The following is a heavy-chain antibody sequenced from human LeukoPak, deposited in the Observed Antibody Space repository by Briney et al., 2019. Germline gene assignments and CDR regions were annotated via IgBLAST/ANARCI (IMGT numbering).Heavy chain of an antibody. CDR3: ARKYYDILTGYHYFNWFDP. D-gene: IGHD3-9*01. V-gene: IGHV4-39*01. J-gene: IGHJ5*02. Sequence: SETLSLTCTVSGGSISSSSYYWGWIRPPPGKGLEWIGSIYYSGSTYYNPSLKSRVTISVDTSKNQFSLKLSSVTAADTAVYYCARKYYDILTGYHYFNWFDPWGQGTLVTVSS. CDR1: GGSISSSSYY. CDR2: IYYSGST.